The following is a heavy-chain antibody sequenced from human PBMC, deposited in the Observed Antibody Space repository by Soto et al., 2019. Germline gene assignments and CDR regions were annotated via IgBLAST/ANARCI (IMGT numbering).Heavy chain of an antibody. CDR2: ISGSGGST. CDR3: AKVPRVDTAMVDDAFDI. D-gene: IGHD5-18*01. CDR1: GFTFSSYA. Sequence: PGVSLRLSCAASGFTFSSYAMSWVRQAPGKGLEWVSAISGSGGSTYYADSVKGRFTISRDNSKNTLYLQMNSLRAEDTAVYYCAKVPRVDTAMVDDAFDIWGQGTMVTVSS. J-gene: IGHJ3*02. V-gene: IGHV3-23*01.